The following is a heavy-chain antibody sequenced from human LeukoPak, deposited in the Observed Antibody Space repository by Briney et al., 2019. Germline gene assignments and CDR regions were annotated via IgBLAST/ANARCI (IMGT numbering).Heavy chain of an antibody. V-gene: IGHV3-30*02. D-gene: IGHD4-23*01. CDR1: GFTFNTYG. Sequence: GGSLRLSCAASGFTFNTYGMHWVRQAPGKGLEWITFIQAGGDEYYYAESVKGRFTVSRDNSKNTLYLQMNSLRPEDTAVYYCARDTPGYGGDDFDYWGQGALVTVSS. CDR3: ARDTPGYGGDDFDY. CDR2: IQAGGDEY. J-gene: IGHJ4*02.